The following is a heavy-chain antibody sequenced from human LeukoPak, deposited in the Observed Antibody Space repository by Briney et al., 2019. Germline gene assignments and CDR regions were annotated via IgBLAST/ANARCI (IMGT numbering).Heavy chain of an antibody. V-gene: IGHV3-66*01. CDR1: GFTVSSNY. D-gene: IGHD2-15*01. CDR3: ARDRVVAARYYFDY. Sequence: PGGSLRLSCAASGFTVSSNYMSWVRQAPGKGLEWDSVIYSGGSTYYADSVKGRFTISRDNSKNTLYLQMNSLRAEDTAVYYCARDRVVAARYYFDYWGQGTLVTVSS. J-gene: IGHJ4*02. CDR2: IYSGGST.